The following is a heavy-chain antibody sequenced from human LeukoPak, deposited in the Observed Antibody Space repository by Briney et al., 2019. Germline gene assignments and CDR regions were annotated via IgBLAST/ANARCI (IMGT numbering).Heavy chain of an antibody. Sequence: ESGPTLVKPTQTLTLTCTFSGMSLSTGAMRVNWIRQPPGEALEWLARIDWNDDKFYSTSLETRLTITKDTSKNQVVLTMTNMDPVDTATYYCALTDSSGYYGFDYWGQGTLVTVSS. CDR1: GMSLSTGAMR. V-gene: IGHV2-70*04. CDR2: IDWNDDK. CDR3: ALTDSSGYYGFDY. D-gene: IGHD3-22*01. J-gene: IGHJ4*02.